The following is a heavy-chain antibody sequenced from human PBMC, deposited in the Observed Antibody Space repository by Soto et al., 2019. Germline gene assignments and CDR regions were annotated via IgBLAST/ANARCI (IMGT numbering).Heavy chain of an antibody. CDR3: ARDRGAYGMDV. CDR2: ISAYKGNT. Sequence: QVQLVQSGAEVKKPGASVKVSCKASGYTFTSYGISWVRQAPGQGLEWMGWISAYKGNTNYAQKLQGRVTMTTDTSPSTAYLEPRTLSSDDTAVYYCARDRGAYGMDVWGQGTTVTVSS. CDR1: GYTFTSYG. V-gene: IGHV1-18*01. J-gene: IGHJ6*02.